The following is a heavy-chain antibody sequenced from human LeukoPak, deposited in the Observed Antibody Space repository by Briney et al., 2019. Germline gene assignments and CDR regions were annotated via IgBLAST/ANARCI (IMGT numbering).Heavy chain of an antibody. CDR2: IKQDGSEK. J-gene: IGHJ3*02. D-gene: IGHD1-26*01. CDR1: GLTFRSHW. Sequence: HPGGSLRLSCAASGLTFRSHWMSCVRQAPGKGLEGVATIKQDGSEKYYMDSVKCRFTISRDNVKNSLYLQMNSVRAEDTAVYYCAREGYNSIVGALDAFDIWGQGTMVTVSS. CDR3: AREGYNSIVGALDAFDI. V-gene: IGHV3-7*01.